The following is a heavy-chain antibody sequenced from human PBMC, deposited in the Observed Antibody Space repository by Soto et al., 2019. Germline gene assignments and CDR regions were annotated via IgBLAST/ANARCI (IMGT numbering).Heavy chain of an antibody. V-gene: IGHV3-23*01. D-gene: IGHD6-13*01. Sequence: APGKGLEWVSAISSSGGRTYHADSVKGRFTISRENSKNTLFLQMNSLRADDTAVYYCAHPPSSSWSYDNWGQPPRVT. J-gene: IGHJ4*01. CDR3: AHPPSSSWSYDN. CDR2: ISSSGGRT.